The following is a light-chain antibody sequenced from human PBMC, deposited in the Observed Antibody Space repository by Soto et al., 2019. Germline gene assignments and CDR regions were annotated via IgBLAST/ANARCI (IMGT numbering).Light chain of an antibody. Sequence: EIVLTQSPGTLSLSPGESATLSCRATQTTTYIAWYQQKPGLAPKLLMYGVSRRATGISDRFIGSGSGADFTLTISRVEPEDFAVYYCQQYARNALTFGRGTKVEIK. J-gene: IGKJ4*01. V-gene: IGKV3-20*01. CDR3: QQYARNALT. CDR1: QTTTY. CDR2: GVS.